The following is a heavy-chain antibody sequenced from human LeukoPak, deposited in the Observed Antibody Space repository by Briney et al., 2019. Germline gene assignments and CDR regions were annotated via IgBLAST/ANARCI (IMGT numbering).Heavy chain of an antibody. CDR2: ISWDGGST. CDR3: AKAGDLNYYYMDV. CDR1: GFTFDDYA. Sequence: GGSLRLSCAASGFTFDDYAMHWVRQAPGKGLEWVSLISWDGGSTYYADSVKGRFTISRDNSKNSLYLQINSLRAEDTALYYCAKAGDLNYYYMDVWGKGTTVTVSS. V-gene: IGHV3-43D*03. D-gene: IGHD3-16*01. J-gene: IGHJ6*03.